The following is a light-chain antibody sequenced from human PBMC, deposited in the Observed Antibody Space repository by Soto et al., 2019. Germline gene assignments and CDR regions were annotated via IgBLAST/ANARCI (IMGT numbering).Light chain of an antibody. Sequence: QSVLTQPPSVSGAPGQRVTVSCTGSSSNIGAGFDVHWYQQLPGTAPKVLIYGNINRPSGVPDRFSGSKSGTSASLAITGRQAVDEADYYCQSYDSSLGAWVFGGGTQLTVL. J-gene: IGLJ3*02. CDR3: QSYDSSLGAWV. CDR1: SSNIGAGFD. V-gene: IGLV1-40*01. CDR2: GNI.